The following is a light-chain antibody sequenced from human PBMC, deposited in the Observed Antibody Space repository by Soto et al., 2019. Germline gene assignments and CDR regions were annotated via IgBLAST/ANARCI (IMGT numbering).Light chain of an antibody. CDR3: AAWDDSLNGHV. CDR2: TTN. Sequence: QSVLTQPHSASGTPGQRVTISCSGSSSNIGTSSVHWFQQLPGTAPKLLISTTNQRPSGVPERFSGSKSGTSASLAISGLQSEDEADYYCAAWDDSLNGHVFGTGTKGTFL. J-gene: IGLJ1*01. V-gene: IGLV1-44*01. CDR1: SSNIGTSS.